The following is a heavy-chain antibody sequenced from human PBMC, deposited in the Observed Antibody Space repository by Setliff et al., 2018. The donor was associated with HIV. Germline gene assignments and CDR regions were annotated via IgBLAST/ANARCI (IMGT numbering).Heavy chain of an antibody. J-gene: IGHJ4*02. V-gene: IGHV4-59*08. D-gene: IGHD3-22*01. Sequence: PSETLSLTCTVSGASMGRHYWSWIRQPPGKGLEWIGNIYYSESITYNPSLRSRLTLSVDTSKNQLSLKLTSVTAADTAVYYCARGMIVGKGKYYFDYWGQGTLVTVSS. CDR2: IYYSESI. CDR3: ARGMIVGKGKYYFDY. CDR1: GASMGRHY.